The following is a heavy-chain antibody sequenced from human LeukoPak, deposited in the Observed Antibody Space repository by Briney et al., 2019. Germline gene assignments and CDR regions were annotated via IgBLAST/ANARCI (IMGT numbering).Heavy chain of an antibody. CDR1: GFIFSSYS. D-gene: IGHD6-13*01. CDR2: VSSSSSNI. V-gene: IGHV3-48*04. CDR3: ARDIGISNSWPYFDF. J-gene: IGHJ4*02. Sequence: PGGSLRLSCLASGFIFSSYSMNWVRQAPGKGLEWISHVSSSSSNIYYADSVKGRFTISRDNAKKSLFLQMNSLRAEDTAVYYCARDIGISNSWPYFDFWGRGTLVTVSS.